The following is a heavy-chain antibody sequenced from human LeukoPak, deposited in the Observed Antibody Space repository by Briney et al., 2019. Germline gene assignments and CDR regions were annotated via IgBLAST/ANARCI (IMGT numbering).Heavy chain of an antibody. CDR2: IYTSGTT. Sequence: SETLSLTCTVSGDSMSNYCWSWIRQPAGKGLEWIGRIYTSGTTAYNPSLKSRVTMSMDKSKDQFSLKVTSVAAADTAIYYCARGMTFYYDSRGYYGALDIWGQGTMVTVSS. J-gene: IGHJ3*02. D-gene: IGHD3-22*01. V-gene: IGHV4-4*07. CDR1: GDSMSNYC. CDR3: ARGMTFYYDSRGYYGALDI.